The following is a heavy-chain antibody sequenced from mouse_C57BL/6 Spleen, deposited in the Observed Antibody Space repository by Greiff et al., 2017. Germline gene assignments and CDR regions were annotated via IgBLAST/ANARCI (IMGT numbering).Heavy chain of an antibody. D-gene: IGHD2-3*01. Sequence: VQLQESGAELVKPGASVKMSCKASGYTFTTYPIEWMKQNHGKSLEWIGNFHPYNDDTKYNEKFKGKATLTVEKSSSTVYLELSQLTSDDSAVYYCARGDGYYDYFDYWGQGTTLTVSS. CDR3: ARGDGYYDYFDY. V-gene: IGHV1-47*01. CDR2: FHPYNDDT. CDR1: GYTFTTYP. J-gene: IGHJ2*01.